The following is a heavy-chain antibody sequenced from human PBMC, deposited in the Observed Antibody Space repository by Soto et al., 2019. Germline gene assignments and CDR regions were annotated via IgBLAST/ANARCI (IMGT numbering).Heavy chain of an antibody. V-gene: IGHV1-46*01. CDR2: IDPTDGST. CDR1: GYTFTSNY. D-gene: IGHD3-16*02. J-gene: IGHJ4*02. CDR3: ARSYHYDYIWGSYRLRRFDY. Sequence: ASVKVSCKASGYTFTSNYMHWVLQAPGQGLEWMGIIDPTDGSTTYAQKFQGRVTLTGDTSTSTVYMELGSLRFNDTAVYYCARSYHYDYIWGSYRLRRFDYWGQGTLVTVSS.